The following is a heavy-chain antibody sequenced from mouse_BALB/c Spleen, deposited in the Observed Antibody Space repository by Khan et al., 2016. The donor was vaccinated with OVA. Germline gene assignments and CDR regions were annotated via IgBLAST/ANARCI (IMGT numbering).Heavy chain of an antibody. CDR2: IWAGGST. J-gene: IGHJ3*01. CDR3: ARAFYNGAGFAY. Sequence: QVQLKESGPGLVAPSQTLSITCTVSGFSLSNYGVHWVRQPPGKGLEWLGVIWAGGSTNHNSALMSRLSISKDDSKSQVFFNMNSLQTDDTAMYYCARAFYNGAGFAYWGQGTLVTVSA. V-gene: IGHV2-9*02. D-gene: IGHD1-3*01. CDR1: GFSLSNYG.